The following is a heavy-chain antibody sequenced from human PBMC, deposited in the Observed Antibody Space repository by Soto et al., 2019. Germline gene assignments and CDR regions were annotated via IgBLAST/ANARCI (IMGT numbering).Heavy chain of an antibody. J-gene: IGHJ6*02. D-gene: IGHD6-13*01. CDR3: ARMGQQLATYYYYYYGMDV. CDR1: GGSISSSNW. CDR2: IYHSGST. Sequence: SETLSLTCAVSGGSISSSNWWSWVRQPPGKGLEWIGEIYHSGSTNYNPSLKSRVTISVDKSKNQFSLKLSSVTAADTAVYYCARMGQQLATYYYYYYGMDVWGQGTKVTVSS. V-gene: IGHV4-4*02.